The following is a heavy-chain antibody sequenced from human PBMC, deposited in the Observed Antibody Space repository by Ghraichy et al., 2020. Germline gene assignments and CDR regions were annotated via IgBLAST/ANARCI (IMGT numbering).Heavy chain of an antibody. J-gene: IGHJ5*02. D-gene: IGHD3-22*01. CDR2: INAGNGNT. CDR3: ARGIHDSSGYYRTPYNWFDP. Sequence: ASVKVSCKASGYTFTSYAMHWVRQAPGQRLEWMGWINAGNGNTKYSQKFQGRVTITRDTSASTAYMELSSLRSEDTAVYYCARGIHDSSGYYRTPYNWFDPWGQGTLVTVSS. CDR1: GYTFTSYA. V-gene: IGHV1-3*01.